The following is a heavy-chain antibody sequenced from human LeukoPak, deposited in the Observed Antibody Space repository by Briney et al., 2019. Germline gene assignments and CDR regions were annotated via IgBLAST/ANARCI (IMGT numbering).Heavy chain of an antibody. D-gene: IGHD6-19*01. J-gene: IGHJ4*02. CDR1: GGSISSSSYY. Sequence: SETLSLTCTVSGGSISSSSYYWGWIRQPPGKGREWIGSIYYSGSTYYNRSLKSPVTISVDTSKTQFSLKLSSVTAADTAVYYCARDVIAVAGTSIDYWGQGTLVTVSS. CDR3: ARDVIAVAGTSIDY. V-gene: IGHV4-39*07. CDR2: IYYSGST.